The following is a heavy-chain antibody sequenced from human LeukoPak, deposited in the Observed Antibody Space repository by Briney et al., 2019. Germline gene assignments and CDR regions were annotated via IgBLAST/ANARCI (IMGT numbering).Heavy chain of an antibody. D-gene: IGHD5-18*01. CDR2: IYHSGST. V-gene: IGHV4-38-2*02. CDR1: GYSISSGYY. Sequence: PSETLSLTCTVSGYSISSGYYWGWIRQPPGKGLEWIGSIYHSGSTYYNPSLKSRVTISVDTSKNQFSLKLSSVTAADTAVYYCARGQGLADGIQLTWFDPWGQGTLVTVSS. J-gene: IGHJ5*02. CDR3: ARGQGLADGIQLTWFDP.